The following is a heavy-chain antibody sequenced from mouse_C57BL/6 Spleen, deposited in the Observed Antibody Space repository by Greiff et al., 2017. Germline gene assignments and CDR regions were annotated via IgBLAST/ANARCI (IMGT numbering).Heavy chain of an antibody. CDR3: TRDEGIYYDYGFAWFAY. CDR2: ISSGGDYI. Sequence: EVHLVESGEGLVKPGGSLKLSCAASGFTFSSYAMSWVRQTPEKRLEWVAYISSGGDYIYYADTVTGRFTISRDNARNTLYLQMSSLKSEDTAMYYCTRDEGIYYDYGFAWFAYWGQGTLVTVSA. J-gene: IGHJ3*01. CDR1: GFTFSSYA. V-gene: IGHV5-9-1*02. D-gene: IGHD2-4*01.